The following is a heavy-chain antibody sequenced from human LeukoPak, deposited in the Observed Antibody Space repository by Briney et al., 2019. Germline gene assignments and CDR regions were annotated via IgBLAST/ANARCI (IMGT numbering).Heavy chain of an antibody. Sequence: PGGSLRLSCAASGFTFGDYAMHWVRQAPGKGLEWVSLISGDGGSTYYADSAKGRFTISRDNSKNSLYLQMNSLRTEDTALYYCAKDIAACSGGSCRRDYYGMDVWGQGTTVTVSS. CDR2: ISGDGGST. CDR3: AKDIAACSGGSCRRDYYGMDV. V-gene: IGHV3-43*02. D-gene: IGHD2-15*01. CDR1: GFTFGDYA. J-gene: IGHJ6*02.